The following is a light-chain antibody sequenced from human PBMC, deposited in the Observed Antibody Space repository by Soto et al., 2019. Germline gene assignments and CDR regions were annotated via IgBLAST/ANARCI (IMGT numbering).Light chain of an antibody. CDR2: DTS. CDR3: QQRNDWPPGYT. Sequence: EIVLTQSPATLSLSPGETATLSCRASQSFSVYLAWYQQKPGQAPRLLIYDTSNSATGIPARFSGSGSGTDFTLTISSLEPEDFAIYYCQQRNDWPPGYTFGQGTKLEIK. V-gene: IGKV3-11*01. CDR1: QSFSVY. J-gene: IGKJ2*01.